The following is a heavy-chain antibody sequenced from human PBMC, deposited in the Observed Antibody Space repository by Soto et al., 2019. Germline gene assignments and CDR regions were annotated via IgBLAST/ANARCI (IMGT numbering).Heavy chain of an antibody. Sequence: GGSLRLSCTASGFTFGDYAMSWFRQAPGKGLEWVGFIRSKAYGGTTEYAASVKGRLTISRDDSKSIAYLQMNSLKTEDTAVYYCTRDTYSGYDISLFGYWGQGTLVTVSS. J-gene: IGHJ4*02. D-gene: IGHD5-12*01. CDR1: GFTFGDYA. V-gene: IGHV3-49*03. CDR2: IRSKAYGGTT. CDR3: TRDTYSGYDISLFGY.